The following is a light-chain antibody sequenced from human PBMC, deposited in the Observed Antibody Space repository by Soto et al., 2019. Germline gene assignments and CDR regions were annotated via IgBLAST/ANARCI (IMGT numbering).Light chain of an antibody. CDR1: QDISNY. J-gene: IGKJ2*01. V-gene: IGKV1-33*01. CDR2: DAS. CDR3: QQYNSYQYT. Sequence: DIQMTQSPSSLSASVGDRVTITCQASQDISNYLNWYQQKPGKAPKLLIYDASNLETGVPSRFSGSGSGTEFTLTISSLQPDDFATYYCQQYNSYQYTFGQGTKLEIK.